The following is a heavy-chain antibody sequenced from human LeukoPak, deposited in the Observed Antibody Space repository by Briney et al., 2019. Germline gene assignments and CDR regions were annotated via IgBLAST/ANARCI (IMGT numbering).Heavy chain of an antibody. CDR2: ISSSGTIT. D-gene: IGHD4-11*01. CDR3: AKDLYSHAY. Sequence: GGSLRLSCAPSGFTFNNFAMNWVRQAPGKGLEWVSAISSSGTITYYADSVKGRFTISRDNSKNTLYLQMNSLRAEDTAVYYCAKDLYSHAYWGQGTLVTVSS. J-gene: IGHJ4*02. V-gene: IGHV3-23*01. CDR1: GFTFNNFA.